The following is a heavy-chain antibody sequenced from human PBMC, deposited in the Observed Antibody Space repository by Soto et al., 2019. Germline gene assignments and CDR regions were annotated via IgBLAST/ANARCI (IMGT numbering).Heavy chain of an antibody. CDR2: IRRKAYGGTT. Sequence: PGGSLRLSCTASGFTFGDYAMSWVRQAPGKGLEWVGFIRRKAYGGTTEYAASVKGRFTISRDDSKSIAYLQMNSLKTEDTAVYYCTIDGITGTTSRVVYYYYGMDVWGQGTTVTVSS. V-gene: IGHV3-49*04. J-gene: IGHJ6*02. CDR1: GFTFGDYA. D-gene: IGHD1-7*01. CDR3: TIDGITGTTSRVVYYYYGMDV.